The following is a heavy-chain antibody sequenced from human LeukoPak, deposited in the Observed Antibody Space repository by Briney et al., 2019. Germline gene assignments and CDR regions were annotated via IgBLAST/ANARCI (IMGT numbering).Heavy chain of an antibody. J-gene: IGHJ4*02. Sequence: PGGSLRLSCAASGFTFSSYAMSWVRQPPGKGLEWVSAISGSGGSTYYADSVKGQFTISRDKSKNTLYLQMNSLRAEDTAVYYCAKEDDYSNYVDYWGQGTLVTVSS. CDR3: AKEDDYSNYVDY. CDR1: GFTFSSYA. V-gene: IGHV3-23*01. CDR2: ISGSGGST. D-gene: IGHD4-11*01.